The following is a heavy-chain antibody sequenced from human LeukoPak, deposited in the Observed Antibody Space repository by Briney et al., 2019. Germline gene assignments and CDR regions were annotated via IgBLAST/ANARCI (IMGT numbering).Heavy chain of an antibody. D-gene: IGHD3-9*01. CDR2: ISAYNGNT. J-gene: IGHJ4*02. Sequence: GASVKVSCKASGYTFTSYGISWVRQAPGQGLEWMGWISAYNGNTSYAQNLQGRVTMTTDTSTSTAYMELRSLRSDDTAVYYCARDLTSDGIIDWYTFDYWGQGTLVTVSS. CDR1: GYTFTSYG. V-gene: IGHV1-18*01. CDR3: ARDLTSDGIIDWYTFDY.